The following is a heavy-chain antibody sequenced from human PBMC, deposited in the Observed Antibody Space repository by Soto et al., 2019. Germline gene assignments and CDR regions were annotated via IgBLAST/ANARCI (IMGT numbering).Heavy chain of an antibody. CDR2: IYSGGST. D-gene: IGHD6-13*01. J-gene: IGHJ6*02. V-gene: IGHV3-53*01. CDR3: ARDTPIDEVGSWFTYGMDV. CDR1: GFTVSSNY. Sequence: PGGSLRLSCAASGFTVSSNYMSWVRQAPGKGLEWVSVIYSGGSTYYADSVKGRFTISRDNSKNTLYLQMNSLRAEDTAVYYCARDTPIDEVGSWFTYGMDVWGQGTTVTVSS.